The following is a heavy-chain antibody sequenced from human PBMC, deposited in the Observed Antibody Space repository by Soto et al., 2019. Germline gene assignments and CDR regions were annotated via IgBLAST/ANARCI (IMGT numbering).Heavy chain of an antibody. V-gene: IGHV4-30-4*01. Sequence: PSETLSLTCTVSGGSISSGEYYWSWIRQPPGKGLEWIGYIYYSGSTYYNPSLKSRVTISVDTSKNQFSLKLSSVTAADTAVYYCARDHWALGCGHGYWGQGTLVTVSS. CDR3: ARDHWALGCGHGY. D-gene: IGHD3-16*01. CDR2: IYYSGST. J-gene: IGHJ4*02. CDR1: GGSISSGEYY.